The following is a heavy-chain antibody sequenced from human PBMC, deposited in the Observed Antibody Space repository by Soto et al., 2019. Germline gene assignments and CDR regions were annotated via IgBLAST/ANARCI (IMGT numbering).Heavy chain of an antibody. CDR3: AKNLVKFDY. V-gene: IGHV3-23*01. CDR1: GFTFSNYA. J-gene: IGHJ4*02. CDR2: ISDSGENT. Sequence: EVQLLESGGGLVQRGGSQRLSCEVSGFTFSNYAMSWVRQAPGKGLEWVSGISDSGENTYYADSVKGRFMISRDNSRNTVYLQMNSLKVEDTAVYYCAKNLVKFDYWGQGTLVSVSS.